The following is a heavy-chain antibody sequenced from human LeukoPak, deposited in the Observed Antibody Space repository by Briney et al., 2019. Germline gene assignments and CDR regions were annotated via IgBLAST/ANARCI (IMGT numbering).Heavy chain of an antibody. CDR1: GYSLTNYW. J-gene: IGHJ4*02. CDR3: ARGSSTWYFDY. D-gene: IGHD6-13*01. CDR2: IETVDSHT. V-gene: IGHV5-51*01. Sequence: GESLKISCQASGYSLTNYWIAWLRHMPGKGLEWMGTIETVDSHTTYSPSFQGQVTISVDKSIRTAYFQWSSLKASDSAIYYCARGSSTWYFDYWGQGTLVTVSS.